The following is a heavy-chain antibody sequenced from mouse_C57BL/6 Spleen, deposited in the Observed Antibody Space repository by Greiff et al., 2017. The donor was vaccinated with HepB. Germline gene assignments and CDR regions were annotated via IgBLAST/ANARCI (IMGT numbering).Heavy chain of an antibody. CDR1: GYAFSSSW. CDR3: ARGRVREAMDY. V-gene: IGHV1-82*01. Sequence: QVQLKQSGPELVKPGASVKISCKASGYAFSSSWMNWVKQRPGKGLEWIGRIYPGDGDTNYNGKFKGKATLTADKSSSTAYMQLSSLTSEDSAVYFCARGRVREAMDYWGQGTSVTVSS. J-gene: IGHJ4*01. CDR2: IYPGDGDT.